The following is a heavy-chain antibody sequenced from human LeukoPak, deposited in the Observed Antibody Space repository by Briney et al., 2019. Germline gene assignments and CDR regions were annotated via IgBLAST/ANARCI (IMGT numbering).Heavy chain of an antibody. CDR2: ISWNSGSI. CDR1: GFTFDDYA. CDR3: ARAIRPEHIVVVTAILFFDY. D-gene: IGHD2-21*02. V-gene: IGHV3-9*01. Sequence: GGSLRLSCAASGFTFDDYAMHWVRQAPGKGLEWVSGISWNSGSIGYADSVKGRFTISRDNAKNSLYLQMNSQRAEDTAVYYCARAIRPEHIVVVTAILFFDYWGQGTLVTVSS. J-gene: IGHJ4*02.